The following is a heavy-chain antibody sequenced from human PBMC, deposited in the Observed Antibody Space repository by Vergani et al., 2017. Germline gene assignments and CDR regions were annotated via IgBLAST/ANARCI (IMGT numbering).Heavy chain of an antibody. CDR2: ISAYNGNT. Sequence: QVQLVQSGAEVKKPGASVKVSCKASGYTFTSYVISWVRQAPGQGLEWMGWISAYNGNTNYAQKFQGRVTMTGDTSISTAYMELSRLRSDDTAVYYCASHIAAAGTGGAFDIWGQGTMVTVSS. CDR1: GYTFTSYV. D-gene: IGHD6-13*01. V-gene: IGHV1-18*04. CDR3: ASHIAAAGTGGAFDI. J-gene: IGHJ3*02.